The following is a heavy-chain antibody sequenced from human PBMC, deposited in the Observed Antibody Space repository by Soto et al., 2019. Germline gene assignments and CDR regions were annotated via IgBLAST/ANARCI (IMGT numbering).Heavy chain of an antibody. CDR1: GYSFFSHW. J-gene: IGHJ4*02. D-gene: IGHD3-22*01. Sequence: VESLKISCKGSGYSFFSHWIGWVRQMPGKGLEWVGIIYPADSETRYSPSFQGQVTISADKSINTACLQWSSLKASDTAMYYCARRPWLSGYYDYWGQGTLVTVSS. CDR3: ARRPWLSGYYDY. V-gene: IGHV5-51*01. CDR2: IYPADSET.